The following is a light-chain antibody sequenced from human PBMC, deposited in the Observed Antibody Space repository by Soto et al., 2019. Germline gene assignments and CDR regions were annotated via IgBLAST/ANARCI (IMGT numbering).Light chain of an antibody. V-gene: IGLV4-69*01. CDR3: QTWGTGIVI. CDR2: LNRDGSH. Sequence: LVLAQSPSASASLGTSVKLTCTLSSGHRNYAIAWPQQQPDKGPRYLMKLNRDGSHSKGDGIPNRFSGSSSGAERYLTISSLHSEYEADYYCQTWGTGIVIFGGGTQLTVL. J-gene: IGLJ2*01. CDR1: SGHRNYA.